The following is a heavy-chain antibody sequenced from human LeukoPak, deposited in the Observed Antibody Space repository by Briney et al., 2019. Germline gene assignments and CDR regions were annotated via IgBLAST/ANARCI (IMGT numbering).Heavy chain of an antibody. CDR3: AKAPDSVWGSYRNNYFDS. D-gene: IGHD3-16*02. CDR1: GFTFSNYA. J-gene: IGHJ5*01. Sequence: GGSLRLSCLASGFTFSNYAMTWVRQAPGKGLEWVSAITGSGPTTYYAASVKGRFTISRDNTNNLVFLQMSSLRAEDTAVYNCAKAPDSVWGSYRNNYFDSWGQGTLDSVS. V-gene: IGHV3-23*01. CDR2: ITGSGPTT.